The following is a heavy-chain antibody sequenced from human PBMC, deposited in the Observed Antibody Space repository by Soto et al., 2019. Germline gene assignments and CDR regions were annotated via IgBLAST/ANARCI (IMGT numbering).Heavy chain of an antibody. V-gene: IGHV1-69*13. J-gene: IGHJ4*02. CDR3: ARVGGMATILYYFDY. D-gene: IGHD5-12*01. Sequence: SVKGSCKACGGTFSSYAISWVLQAPVQGLEWMGGIIPIFGTANYAQKFQGRVTITADESTSTAYMELSSLRSEDTAVYYCARVGGMATILYYFDYWGQGTLVTVSS. CDR1: GGTFSSYA. CDR2: IIPIFGTA.